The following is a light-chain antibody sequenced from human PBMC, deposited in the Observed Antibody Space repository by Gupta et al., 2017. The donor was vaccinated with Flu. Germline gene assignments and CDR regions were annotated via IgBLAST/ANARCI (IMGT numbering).Light chain of an antibody. Sequence: QSVLTQPPSASGTPGQRVTISCSGSISNIGSNYVFCYQQLPGAAPNLLLSMDNKRRSGGPDRFSGSKSGTSASLAISGLRSEEEADYYCEAWDDSRSGQEVFGGGTKLTVL. J-gene: IGLJ3*02. CDR3: EAWDDSRSGQEV. CDR1: ISNIGSNY. CDR2: MDN. V-gene: IGLV1-47*01.